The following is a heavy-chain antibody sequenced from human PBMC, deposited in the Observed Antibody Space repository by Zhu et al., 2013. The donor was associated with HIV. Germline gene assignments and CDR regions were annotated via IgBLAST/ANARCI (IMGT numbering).Heavy chain of an antibody. CDR3: AREDRRLMTTLDY. CDR2: INPNNGGT. D-gene: IGHD4-4*01. V-gene: IGHV1-2*02. J-gene: IGHJ4*02. CDR1: GYTFTGYY. Sequence: QVQVVQSGAEVKKPGASVKVSCKASGYTFTGYYLHWVRQAPGQGLQWMGWINPNNGGTNYAQKFQGRVTMTRDTAIDTAYMEVRNLRSEDTAVYFCAREDRRLMTTLDYWGQGTLVTVSS.